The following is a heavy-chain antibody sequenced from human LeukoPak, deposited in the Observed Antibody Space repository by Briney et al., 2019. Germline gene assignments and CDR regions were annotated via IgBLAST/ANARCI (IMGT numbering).Heavy chain of an antibody. D-gene: IGHD1-7*01. Sequence: GGSLRLSCAASGFTFDDYGMSWVRQAPGKGLEWVSSISSSSSYIYYADSVKGRFTISRDNAKNSLYLQMNSLRVEDTAVYYCARAHNWKYGTFDYWGQGTLVTVSS. CDR2: ISSSSSYI. CDR1: GFTFDDYG. J-gene: IGHJ4*02. CDR3: ARAHNWKYGTFDY. V-gene: IGHV3-21*01.